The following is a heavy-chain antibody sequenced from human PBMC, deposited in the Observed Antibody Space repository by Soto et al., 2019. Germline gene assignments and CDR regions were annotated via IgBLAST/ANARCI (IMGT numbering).Heavy chain of an antibody. J-gene: IGHJ4*02. D-gene: IGHD3-10*01. CDR3: ARDIGSYAYGEGY. Sequence: SETMSLTCSVSGGSINSYCWSWIRQPAGKGLEWIGRVYSSGTTDYNPSLNSRATMSVETSKNQFSLKLSSVTAADTAVYYCARDIGSYAYGEGYWGQGIQVTVSS. CDR2: VYSSGTT. CDR1: GGSINSYC. V-gene: IGHV4-4*07.